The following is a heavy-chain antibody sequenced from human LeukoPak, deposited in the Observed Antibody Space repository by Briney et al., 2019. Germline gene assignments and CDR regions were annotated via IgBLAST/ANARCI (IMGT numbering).Heavy chain of an antibody. CDR1: GFTFSSYS. Sequence: GGSLTLSCAASGFTFSSYSMIWLRQAPGKGLEWVSSISSSSSYIYYADSVKGRFTISRDNAKNSLYLQMNSLRAEDTAVYYCARARQLERTDAFDIWGQGTMVTVSS. CDR3: ARARQLERTDAFDI. D-gene: IGHD1-1*01. CDR2: ISSSSSYI. J-gene: IGHJ3*02. V-gene: IGHV3-21*01.